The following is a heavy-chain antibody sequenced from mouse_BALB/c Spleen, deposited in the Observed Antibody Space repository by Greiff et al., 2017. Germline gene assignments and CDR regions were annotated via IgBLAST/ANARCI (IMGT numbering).Heavy chain of an antibody. CDR1: GFTFSSFG. V-gene: IGHV5-17*02. CDR3: AREGIYDGYYDAMDY. CDR2: ISSGSSTI. Sequence: EVQLVESGGGLVQPGGSRKLSCAASGFTFSSFGMHWVRQAPEKGLEWVAYISSGSSTIYYADTVKGRFTISRDNPKNTLFLQMTSLRSEDTAMYYCAREGIYDGYYDAMDYWGQGTSVTVSS. D-gene: IGHD2-3*01. J-gene: IGHJ4*01.